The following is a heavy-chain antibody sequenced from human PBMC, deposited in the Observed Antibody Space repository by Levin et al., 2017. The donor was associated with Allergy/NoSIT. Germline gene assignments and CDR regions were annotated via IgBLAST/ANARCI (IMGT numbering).Heavy chain of an antibody. Sequence: GSLRLSCAVYGGSFSGYYWSWIRQPPGKGLEWIGEINHSGSTNYNPSLKSRVTISVDTSKNQFSLKLSSVTAADTAVYYCARGLSRLWFGGSQRNHWFDPWGQGTLVTVSS. J-gene: IGHJ5*02. CDR3: ARGLSRLWFGGSQRNHWFDP. CDR1: GGSFSGYY. CDR2: INHSGST. D-gene: IGHD3-10*01. V-gene: IGHV4-34*01.